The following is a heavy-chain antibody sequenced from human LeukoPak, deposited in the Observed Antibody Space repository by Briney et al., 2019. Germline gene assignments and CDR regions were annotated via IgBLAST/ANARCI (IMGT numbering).Heavy chain of an antibody. Sequence: PSQTLSLTCTVSGGSISRGGYYWSWIRQHPGKGLEWIGYIYYSGSTYYNPSLKSRVTISVDTSKNQFSLKLSSVTAADTAVYYCARDLRDYDFWSGYYTGYFDYWGQGTLVTVSS. CDR1: GGSISRGGYY. V-gene: IGHV4-31*03. J-gene: IGHJ4*02. CDR3: ARDLRDYDFWSGYYTGYFDY. CDR2: IYYSGST. D-gene: IGHD3-3*01.